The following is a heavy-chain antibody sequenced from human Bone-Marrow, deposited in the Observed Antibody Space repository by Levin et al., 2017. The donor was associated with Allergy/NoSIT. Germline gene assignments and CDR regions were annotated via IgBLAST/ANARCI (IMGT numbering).Heavy chain of an antibody. J-gene: IGHJ6*02. CDR3: VKRQPCRNGVCHSLDV. D-gene: IGHD2-8*01. CDR1: GFTFRNYD. Sequence: GESLKISCAGSGFTFRNYDMFWVRQAPGKGLEWVSAISDTGDYTFYADSVKGRFTISRDDSKNTLYLQMNSLRAEDTAVFYCVKRQPCRNGVCHSLDVWGQGTMGTVSS. V-gene: IGHV3-23*01. CDR2: ISDTGDYT.